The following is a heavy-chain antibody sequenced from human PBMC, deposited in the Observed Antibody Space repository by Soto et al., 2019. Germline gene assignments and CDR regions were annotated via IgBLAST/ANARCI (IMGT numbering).Heavy chain of an antibody. CDR3: ARDPHEYWTSYWFDP. D-gene: IGHD3-3*01. V-gene: IGHV1-18*01. CDR2: ISAYDGKT. CDR1: GYNFNIYG. Sequence: ASVKVSCKASGYNFNIYGINWVRQAPGQGPELMGWISAYDGKTTYAEKFQGRVTMTTDASTSTAYMELRSLRSDDTAVYYCARDPHEYWTSYWFDPWGQGTLVTV. J-gene: IGHJ5*02.